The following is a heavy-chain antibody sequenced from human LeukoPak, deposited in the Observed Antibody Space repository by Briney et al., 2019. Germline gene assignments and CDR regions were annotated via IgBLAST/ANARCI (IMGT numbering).Heavy chain of an antibody. CDR3: ARGLLEMSTITLGY. Sequence: GRSLRLSCAASGFIFRNFAMQWVRQAPGKGLEWVGVMWTDRSDKYYADSVKGRFTISRDNSRNALYLQMNSLRAEDTAVYYCARGLLEMSTITLGYWGQGTLVTVSS. CDR1: GFIFRNFA. V-gene: IGHV3-33*01. D-gene: IGHD5-24*01. J-gene: IGHJ4*02. CDR2: MWTDRSDK.